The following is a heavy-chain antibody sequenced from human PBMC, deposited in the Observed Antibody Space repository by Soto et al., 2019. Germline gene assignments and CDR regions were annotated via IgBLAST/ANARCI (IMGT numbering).Heavy chain of an antibody. D-gene: IGHD1-26*01. CDR2: ISAYNGNT. J-gene: IGHJ4*02. Sequence: ASVKVSCKDSGGTSRNYVISWVRQAPGQGLEWMGGISAYNGNTNYAQKLQGRVTMTTDTSTSTAYMELRSLRSDDTAVYYCARDAAVGLFDYWGQGTLVTVSS. CDR3: ARDAAVGLFDY. CDR1: GGTSRNYV. V-gene: IGHV1-18*01.